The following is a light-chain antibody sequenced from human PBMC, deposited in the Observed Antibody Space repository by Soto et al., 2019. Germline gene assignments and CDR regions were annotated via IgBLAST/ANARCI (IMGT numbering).Light chain of an antibody. V-gene: IGKV3-15*01. CDR2: GAS. J-gene: IGKJ1*01. CDR3: QQYNDWPQT. Sequence: EIVLTQSPATLSVSPGERATLSCRASQSVSSNLAWYQQMPGQAPRLLIYGASTRATGLPARFSGSGSGTEFTLTIRSLQSEDFAFYYCQQYNDWPQTFGQGTKVDIK. CDR1: QSVSSN.